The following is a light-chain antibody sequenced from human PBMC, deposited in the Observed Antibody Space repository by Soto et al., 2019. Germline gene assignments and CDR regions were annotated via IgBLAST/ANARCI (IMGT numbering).Light chain of an antibody. J-gene: IGLJ2*01. V-gene: IGLV2-14*01. CDR2: EVS. Sequence: QHVLTQPASVSGSPGQSITISCTGTSSDVGGYNYVSWYQQHPGKAPKLMIYEVSNRPSGVSNRFSGSKSGNTASLTISGLQAEDEADYYCSSYTSSSTVVFGGGTKLTVL. CDR3: SSYTSSSTVV. CDR1: SSDVGGYNY.